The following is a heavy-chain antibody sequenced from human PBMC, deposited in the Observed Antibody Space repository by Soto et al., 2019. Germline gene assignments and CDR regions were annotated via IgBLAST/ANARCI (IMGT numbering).Heavy chain of an antibody. J-gene: IGHJ4*02. D-gene: IGHD6-13*01. CDR2: MNPNSGNT. V-gene: IGHV1-8*01. Sequence: ASVKVSCKASGYTFTSYDINWVRQATGQGLEWMGWMNPNSGNTGYAQKFQGRVTMTRNTSISTAYMELSSLRSEDTAVYYCARVVRSYSSRWYLFGYWGQGTLVIVSA. CDR3: ARVVRSYSSRWYLFGY. CDR1: GYTFTSYD.